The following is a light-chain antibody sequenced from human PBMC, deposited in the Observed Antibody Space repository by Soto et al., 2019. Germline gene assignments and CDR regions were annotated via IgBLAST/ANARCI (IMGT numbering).Light chain of an antibody. CDR1: NNDVGAYNY. Sequence: QSALTQPASVSGSPGQSITISCTGSNNDVGAYNYVSWYQQQPGKAPKLIIYEVNNRPSGFSHRFSGSKSGNTASLTISGLQADDEADYYCASYTISSTRVFGGGTKLTVL. CDR3: ASYTISSTRV. CDR2: EVN. J-gene: IGLJ3*02. V-gene: IGLV2-14*01.